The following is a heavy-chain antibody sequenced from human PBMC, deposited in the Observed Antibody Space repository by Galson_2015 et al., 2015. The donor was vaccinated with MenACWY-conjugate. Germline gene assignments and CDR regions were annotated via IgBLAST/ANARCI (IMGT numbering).Heavy chain of an antibody. V-gene: IGHV3-7*01. CDR2: IKQDGSGK. Sequence: SLRLSCAASGFTFSTYWMHWVRQAPGKGLEWVANIKQDGSGKYYVDSVKGRFIISRDNAKNSLFLQMDSLRAEDTALYYCARAKEQWLSKTFDLWGQGTMVTVSS. CDR3: ARAKEQWLSKTFDL. CDR1: GFTFSTYW. D-gene: IGHD6-19*01. J-gene: IGHJ3*01.